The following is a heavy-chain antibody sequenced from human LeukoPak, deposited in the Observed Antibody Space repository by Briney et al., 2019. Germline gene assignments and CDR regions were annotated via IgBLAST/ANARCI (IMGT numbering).Heavy chain of an antibody. CDR1: GYTLTELS. Sequence: ASVKVSCTVSGYTLTELSMHWVRQAPGKGLEWMGGSDPEDGETIYAQKFQGRVTMTEDTSTDTAYMELSSLRSEDTAVYYCATHHGGTDAFDIWGQGTMVTVSS. V-gene: IGHV1-24*01. CDR2: SDPEDGET. CDR3: ATHHGGTDAFDI. D-gene: IGHD3-16*01. J-gene: IGHJ3*02.